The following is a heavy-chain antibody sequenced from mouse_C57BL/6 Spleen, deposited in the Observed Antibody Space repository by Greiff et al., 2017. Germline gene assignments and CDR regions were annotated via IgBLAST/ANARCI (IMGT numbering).Heavy chain of an antibody. J-gene: IGHJ4*01. CDR3: ARRWLLHAMDY. CDR1: GYAFSSYW. Sequence: QVQLQQSGAELVKPGASVKISCKASGYAFSSYWMNWVKQRPGKGLEWIGQIYPGDGDTNYNGKFKGKATLTADKSSSTAYMQLSSLTSEDSAVYFCARRWLLHAMDYWGQGTSVTVSS. D-gene: IGHD2-3*01. CDR2: IYPGDGDT. V-gene: IGHV1-80*01.